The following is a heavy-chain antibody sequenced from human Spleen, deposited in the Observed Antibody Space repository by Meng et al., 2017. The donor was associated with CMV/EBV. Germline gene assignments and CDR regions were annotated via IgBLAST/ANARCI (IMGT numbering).Heavy chain of an antibody. CDR3: AKDGRSNSDYPYFDY. CDR2: INWKSGKM. V-gene: IGHV3-9*01. J-gene: IGHJ4*02. CDR1: GFTFDDFA. D-gene: IGHD4-11*01. Sequence: GGSLRLSCAASGFTFDDFAMHWVRQGPGKGLEWVARINWKSGKMAYADSVKGRFTISRDDARNSLYLQMDSLRTEDTALYYCAKDGRSNSDYPYFDYWGQGVLVTVSS.